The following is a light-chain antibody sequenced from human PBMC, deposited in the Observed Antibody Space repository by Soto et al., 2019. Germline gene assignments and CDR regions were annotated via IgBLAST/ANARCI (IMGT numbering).Light chain of an antibody. Sequence: EIVMTQSPATLSLSPGERATLSCRASQSVGKYLVWYQQKPGQAPRLLIYDASNRATGIPARFSGSGSGTDFTLTISSLEPEDLAVYYCQQSNNWPPLTFGGGTKVEIK. CDR1: QSVGKY. CDR2: DAS. V-gene: IGKV3-11*01. CDR3: QQSNNWPPLT. J-gene: IGKJ4*01.